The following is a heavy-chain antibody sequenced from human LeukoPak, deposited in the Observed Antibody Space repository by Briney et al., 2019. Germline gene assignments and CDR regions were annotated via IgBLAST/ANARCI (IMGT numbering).Heavy chain of an antibody. CDR1: GGTFSSYA. CDR3: ARGEAPGTVFGGMAV. CDR2: IIPIFGTA. D-gene: IGHD3-16*01. V-gene: IGHV1-69*13. J-gene: IGHJ6*02. Sequence: SVKVSCKASGGTFSSYAISWVRQAPGQGLEWMGGIIPIFGTANYAQKFQGRVTITVDESTSTAYMELSSLRSEDTAVYYCARGEAPGTVFGGMAVWGQGTAVTVSS.